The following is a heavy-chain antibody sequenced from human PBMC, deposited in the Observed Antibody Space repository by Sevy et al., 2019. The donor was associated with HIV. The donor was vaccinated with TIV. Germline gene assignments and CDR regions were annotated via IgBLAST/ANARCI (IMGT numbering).Heavy chain of an antibody. J-gene: IGHJ4*02. V-gene: IGHV4-59*08. CDR2: IYYNGHI. Sequence: SETLSLTCTVSGGSITSLYWNWIRQPPGKGLEWIANIYYNGHINYNPSLKSRVTLSLDTSKNPFSLGLSSVTAADTAMYYCAGENAWGRGYSWGQGTLVTVSS. D-gene: IGHD1-26*01. CDR3: AGENAWGRGYS. CDR1: GGSITSLY.